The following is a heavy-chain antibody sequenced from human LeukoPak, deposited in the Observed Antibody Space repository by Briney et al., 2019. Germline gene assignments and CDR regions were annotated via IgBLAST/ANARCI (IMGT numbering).Heavy chain of an antibody. CDR1: GFTFDSYA. Sequence: GSLVLSGAASGFTFDSYAMSWVRQAPGKGQEGVSFSSGGSEDSYVADSVRGRFSIPRDNSESTLYLQMNSLRTEDTAVYYCARTIGQYSNSWLYFYYGLDVWGQGTTVTVSS. CDR3: ARTIGQYSNSWLYFYYGLDV. CDR2: SSGGSEDS. V-gene: IGHV3-23*01. D-gene: IGHD1-7*01. J-gene: IGHJ6*02.